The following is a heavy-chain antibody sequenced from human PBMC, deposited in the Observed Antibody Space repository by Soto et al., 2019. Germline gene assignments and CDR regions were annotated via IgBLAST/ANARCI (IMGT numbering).Heavy chain of an antibody. Sequence: ASVKVSCKGSGYTFTSYDINWVRHATGQGLEWMGLMNPNSGNTGYAQKFQGRVTMTRNTSISTAYMELSSLRSEDTAVYYCARFPTLYDFWSGYRGPDYYGMDVWGQGTTVTVSS. D-gene: IGHD3-3*01. V-gene: IGHV1-8*01. CDR3: ARFPTLYDFWSGYRGPDYYGMDV. J-gene: IGHJ6*02. CDR1: GYTFTSYD. CDR2: MNPNSGNT.